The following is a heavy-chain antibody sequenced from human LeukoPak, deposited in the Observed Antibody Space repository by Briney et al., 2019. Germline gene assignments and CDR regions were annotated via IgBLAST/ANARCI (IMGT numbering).Heavy chain of an antibody. CDR1: GGTFSSYA. J-gene: IGHJ6*02. Sequence: SVKVSCKASGGTFSSYAISWVRQAPGQGLEWMGRIIPILGIANYAQKFQGRVTITADKSTSTAYMELSSVRSEDTAVYYCAREGSYGDFPPYYYYGMDVWGQGTTVTVSS. D-gene: IGHD4-17*01. CDR2: IIPILGIA. CDR3: AREGSYGDFPPYYYYGMDV. V-gene: IGHV1-69*04.